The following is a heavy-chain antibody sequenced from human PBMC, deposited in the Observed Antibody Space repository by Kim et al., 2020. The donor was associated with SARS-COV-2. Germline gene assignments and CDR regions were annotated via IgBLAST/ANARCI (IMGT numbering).Heavy chain of an antibody. J-gene: IGHJ6*02. CDR3: ARQLRFLEWPSFYYSGMDV. CDR1: GFTFSRYE. CDR2: ITTTGGPI. D-gene: IGHD3-3*01. Sequence: GGSLRLSCAASGFTFSRYEINWVRQAPGKGLEWVSYITTTGGPIYYADSVKGRFTISRDNAENSLYLQMNSLRAEDTAIYYCARQLRFLEWPSFYYSGMDVWGQGTTVTVSS. V-gene: IGHV3-48*03.